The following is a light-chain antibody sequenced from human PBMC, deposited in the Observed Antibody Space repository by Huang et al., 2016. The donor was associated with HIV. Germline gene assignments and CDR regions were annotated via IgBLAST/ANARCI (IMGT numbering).Light chain of an antibody. CDR2: AAS. CDR1: QSIDSY. V-gene: IGKV1-39*01. CDR3: QQSYSTPRT. J-gene: IGKJ1*01. Sequence: DIQMTQSPSSLSASVGDRVTITCRASQSIDSYLNWYQQKPGKAPKLLIYAASTLRSGVPSRFSGSGSGTDFTLTVSSLQPEDFATYYGQQSYSTPRTFGQGTKVEIK.